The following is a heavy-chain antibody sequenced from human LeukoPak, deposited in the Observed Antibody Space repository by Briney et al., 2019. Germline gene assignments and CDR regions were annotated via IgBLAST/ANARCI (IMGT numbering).Heavy chain of an antibody. V-gene: IGHV3-21*01. J-gene: IGHJ4*02. CDR1: GFTFSSYN. Sequence: GGSLRLSCVASGFTFSSYNMNWVPQAPGKGREWVSSISSSSRYIYYTHSVKGRFTIYRDNAKNSLYLQMNSLRAEDTAVYYCARDLSVGSKPDLRFDYWGQGTLVTVSS. CDR3: ARDLSVGSKPDLRFDY. CDR2: ISSSSRYI. D-gene: IGHD1-26*01.